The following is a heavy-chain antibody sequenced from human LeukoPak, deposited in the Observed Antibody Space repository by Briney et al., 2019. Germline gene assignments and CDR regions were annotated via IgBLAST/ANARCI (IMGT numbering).Heavy chain of an antibody. CDR2: ISSDGSST. V-gene: IGHV3-74*01. Sequence: GGSLRLSCAASGFTFSSYWMHWVRQAPGKGLVWVSRISSDGSSTTYVDSVKGRFTISRDNAKNTLYLQMNSLRAEDTALYYCARVGYSGYSNFDYWGQGTLVTVSS. D-gene: IGHD5-12*01. CDR3: ARVGYSGYSNFDY. CDR1: GFTFSSYW. J-gene: IGHJ4*02.